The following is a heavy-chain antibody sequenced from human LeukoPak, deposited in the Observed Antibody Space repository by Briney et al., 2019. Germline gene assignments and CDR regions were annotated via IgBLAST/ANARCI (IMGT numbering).Heavy chain of an antibody. CDR3: AKEPSSTPYYSGGSCYFDY. CDR2: ISGSGGST. CDR1: GFTFSSHA. Sequence: GGSLRLSCAASGFTFSSHAMSWVRQAPGKGLEWVSVISGSGGSTYYADSVKGRSTISRDNSKNTLYLQMNSLRAEDTAVYYCAKEPSSTPYYSGGSCYFDYWGQGTLVTVSS. J-gene: IGHJ4*02. V-gene: IGHV3-23*01. D-gene: IGHD2-15*01.